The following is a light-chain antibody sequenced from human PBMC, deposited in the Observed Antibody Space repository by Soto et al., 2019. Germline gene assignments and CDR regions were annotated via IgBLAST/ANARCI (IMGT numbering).Light chain of an antibody. J-gene: IGKJ1*01. CDR3: QQYGSSSWT. V-gene: IGKV3-20*01. Sequence: EIVLIQSPGILLQTPGERATLSCRASQSVSSSYLAWYQQKPGQAPRLLIYGTSSRATAIPDRFSGSGSGTDFTLTISRLEPEDFAVYYCQQYGSSSWTFGQGTKV. CDR1: QSVSSSY. CDR2: GTS.